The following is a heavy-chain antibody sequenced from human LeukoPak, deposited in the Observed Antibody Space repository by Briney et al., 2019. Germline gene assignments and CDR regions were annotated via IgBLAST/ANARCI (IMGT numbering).Heavy chain of an antibody. CDR3: ARLGYCSSTRCQVGAFDI. J-gene: IGHJ3*02. V-gene: IGHV1-8*01. Sequence: ASVKVSCKASGYIFTSYDINWVRQATGQGLEWMGWMNPNSGNTGYAQKFQGRVTMTRNTSISTASMELSSLGSEDTAVYYCARLGYCSSTRCQVGAFDIWGQGTMVSVSS. CDR2: MNPNSGNT. CDR1: GYIFTSYD. D-gene: IGHD2-2*01.